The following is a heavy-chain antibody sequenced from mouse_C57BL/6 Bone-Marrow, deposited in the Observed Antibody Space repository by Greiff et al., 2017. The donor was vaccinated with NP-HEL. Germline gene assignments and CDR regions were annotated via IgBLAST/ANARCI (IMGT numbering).Heavy chain of an antibody. D-gene: IGHD1-1*01. J-gene: IGHJ2*01. CDR2: ISSGSSTI. Sequence: EVLLVESGGGLVKPGGSLKLSCAASGFTFSDYGMHWVRQAPEKGLEWVAYISSGSSTIYYADTVKGRFTISRDNAKNTLFLQMTSLRSEDTAMYYCASTIYYYGFDYWGQGTTLTVSS. CDR3: ASTIYYYGFDY. V-gene: IGHV5-17*01. CDR1: GFTFSDYG.